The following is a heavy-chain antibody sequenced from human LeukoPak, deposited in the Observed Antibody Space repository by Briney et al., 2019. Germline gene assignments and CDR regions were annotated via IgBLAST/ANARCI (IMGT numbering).Heavy chain of an antibody. CDR3: AKDTTAWWYHRAYMDV. CDR2: ISGSGDTT. J-gene: IGHJ6*03. V-gene: IGHV3-23*01. Sequence: GGSLRLSCAASGFTFSSYAMSWVRQAPGGGLDGVSAISGSGDTTYHADSVKGRFTISRDNSENRLSLQMDSLRAEDTAVYFCAKDTTAWWYHRAYMDVWGKGTTVTVSS. D-gene: IGHD2-15*01. CDR1: GFTFSSYA.